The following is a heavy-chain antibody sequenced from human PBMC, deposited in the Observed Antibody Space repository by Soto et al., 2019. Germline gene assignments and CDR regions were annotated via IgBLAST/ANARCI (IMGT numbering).Heavy chain of an antibody. V-gene: IGHV3-33*08. CDR3: ARDEPRQGRGLLLGAVDR. Sequence: PGRLLGPSWTASEFIFTRACPPCAAAPSGMGLEWVAVIGYEGSNKYYADSVKGRFTISRDNSKNTLYLQMNSLRAEDTAVYYCARDEPRQGRGLLLGAVDRCGPGTMV. D-gene: IGHD3-10*01. CDR1: EFIFTRAC. J-gene: IGHJ3*02. CDR2: IGYEGSNK.